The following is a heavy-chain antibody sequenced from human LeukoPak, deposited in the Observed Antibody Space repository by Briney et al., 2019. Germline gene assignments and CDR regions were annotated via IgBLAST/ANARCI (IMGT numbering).Heavy chain of an antibody. J-gene: IGHJ4*02. Sequence: ASVKVSCKASGYTFTSYYMHWVREAPGQGLEWMGIINPSGGSTSYAQKFQGRVTMTRDTSTSTVYMELSRLRSEDTAVYYCARVPSIAAVDYWGQGTLVTVSS. V-gene: IGHV1-46*01. D-gene: IGHD6-6*01. CDR2: INPSGGST. CDR1: GYTFTSYY. CDR3: ARVPSIAAVDY.